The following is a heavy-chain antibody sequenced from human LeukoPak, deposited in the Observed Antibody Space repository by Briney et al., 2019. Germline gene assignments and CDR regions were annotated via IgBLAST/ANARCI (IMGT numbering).Heavy chain of an antibody. CDR3: ARLSTSRPIGWFDP. CDR2: IYHSGST. V-gene: IGHV4-38-2*01. D-gene: IGHD2-2*01. Sequence: PSETLSLTCAVSGYSISSGYYWGWIRQPPGKGLEWIGSIYHSGSTYYNPSLKSRVTISVDTSKNQFSLKLSSVTAADTAVHYCARLSTSRPIGWFDPWGQGTLVTVSS. J-gene: IGHJ5*02. CDR1: GYSISSGYY.